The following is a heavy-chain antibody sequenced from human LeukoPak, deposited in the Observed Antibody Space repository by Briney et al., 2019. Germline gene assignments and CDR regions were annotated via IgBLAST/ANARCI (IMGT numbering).Heavy chain of an antibody. CDR1: GYTFTGYY. V-gene: IGHV1-2*02. D-gene: IGHD3-22*01. CDR3: ARDGRPYYYDSSGYYCDYFDY. CDR2: INPNSGGT. Sequence: AASVKVSCKASGYTFTGYYMHWVRQAPGQGLEWMGWINPNSGGTNYAQKFQGRVTMTRDTSISTAYMELSRLRSDDTAVYYCARDGRPYYYDSSGYYCDYFDYWGQGTLVTVSS. J-gene: IGHJ4*02.